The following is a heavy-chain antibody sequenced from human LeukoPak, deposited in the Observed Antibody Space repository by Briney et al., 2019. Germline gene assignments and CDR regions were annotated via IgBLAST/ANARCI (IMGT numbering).Heavy chain of an antibody. Sequence: GGSLRLSCAASGFTFSSYWMSWVRQAPGKGLEWVAVIWYDGSNKYYADSVKGRFTISRDNAKNSLYLQMNSLRVEDTAVYYCAHSSGYSDYWGQGTLVTVSS. CDR2: IWYDGSNK. J-gene: IGHJ4*02. D-gene: IGHD3-22*01. V-gene: IGHV3-33*03. CDR1: GFTFSSYW. CDR3: AHSSGYSDY.